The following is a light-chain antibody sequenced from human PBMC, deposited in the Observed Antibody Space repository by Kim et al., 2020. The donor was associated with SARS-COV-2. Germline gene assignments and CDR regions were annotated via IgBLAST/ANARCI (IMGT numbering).Light chain of an antibody. CDR2: AAS. CDR1: QSVSTY. V-gene: IGKV3-20*01. J-gene: IGKJ5*01. CDR3: QQHGNSPIT. Sequence: LSPGERATLSCRASQSVSTYLAWYQQKPGQAPRLLIYAASTRAAGVADRFSGSGSGTDFTLTINRLEPEDFAIYFCQQHGNSPITFGQGTRLEIK.